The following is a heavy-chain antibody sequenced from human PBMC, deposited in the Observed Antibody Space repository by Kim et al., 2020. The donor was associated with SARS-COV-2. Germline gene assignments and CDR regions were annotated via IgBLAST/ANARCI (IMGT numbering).Heavy chain of an antibody. V-gene: IGHV3-30*04. Sequence: GGSLRLSCGASGLSFSRSSRHWVRQAPGKGLEWVAVLSYDGNNNFYANVVKGRNTISRDNSKDTMYLQMSSLRAEDTAVYYCTRSPFDYGRYSGYFDFWGQGTLVTVAS. J-gene: IGHJ4*02. CDR3: TRSPFDYGRYSGYFDF. CDR2: LSYDGNNN. D-gene: IGHD4-17*01. CDR1: GLSFSRSS.